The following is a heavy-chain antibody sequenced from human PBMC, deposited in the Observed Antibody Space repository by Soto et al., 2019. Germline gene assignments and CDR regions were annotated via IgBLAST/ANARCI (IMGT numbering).Heavy chain of an antibody. CDR1: GGSISSDDYY. CDR3: ARAQLVGYYFDY. D-gene: IGHD2-2*01. J-gene: IGHJ4*02. V-gene: IGHV4-30-4*01. CDR2: IYYSGST. Sequence: SETLSLTCTVSGGSISSDDYYWSWIRQPPGKGLEWIGYIYYSGSTYYNPSLKSRVTKSIDTSKNQFSLKLSSVTAADTAVYYCARAQLVGYYFDYWGQGTQVTVSS.